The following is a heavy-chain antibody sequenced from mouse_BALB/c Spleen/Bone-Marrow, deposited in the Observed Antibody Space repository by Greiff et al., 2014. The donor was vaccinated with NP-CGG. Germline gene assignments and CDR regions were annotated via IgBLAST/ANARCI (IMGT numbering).Heavy chain of an antibody. Sequence: EVKLVESGGGLVQPGGSRKLSCAASGFTFSSFGIHWVRQAPEKGLEWVAYISSDSSTIDYADTVKGRFTISRDNPKNTLFLQMTSLRSEDTAMYYCARSNYVGYYAMDYWGQGTSVTVSS. CDR2: ISSDSSTI. D-gene: IGHD1-1*01. CDR1: GFTFSSFG. CDR3: ARSNYVGYYAMDY. J-gene: IGHJ4*01. V-gene: IGHV5-17*02.